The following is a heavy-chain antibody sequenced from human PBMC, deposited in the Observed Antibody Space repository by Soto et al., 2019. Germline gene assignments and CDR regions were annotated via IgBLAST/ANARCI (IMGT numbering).Heavy chain of an antibody. CDR2: INHSGST. Sequence: SETLSLTCAVYGGSFSGYYWSWIRQPPGKGLEWIGEINHSGSTNYNPSLKSRVTISVDTSKNQFSLKLSPVTAADTAVYYCARGVKLGYCSGGSCFSSGGMDVWGQGTTVTVSS. J-gene: IGHJ6*02. V-gene: IGHV4-34*01. CDR1: GGSFSGYY. D-gene: IGHD2-15*01. CDR3: ARGVKLGYCSGGSCFSSGGMDV.